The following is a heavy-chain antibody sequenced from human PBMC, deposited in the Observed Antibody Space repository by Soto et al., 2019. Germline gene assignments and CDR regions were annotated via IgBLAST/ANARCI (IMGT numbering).Heavy chain of an antibody. J-gene: IGHJ6*03. CDR3: ARESRGWKRDYYYYYMDV. V-gene: IGHV3-7*01. CDR2: IKQDGSEK. Sequence: GGSLRLSCAASGFTFSSYWVSWVRQAPGKGLEWVANIKQDGSEKYYVDSVKGRFTISRDNAKNSLYLQMNSLRAEDTAVYYCARESRGWKRDYYYYYMDVWGKGTTVTVSS. CDR1: GFTFSSYW. D-gene: IGHD1-1*01.